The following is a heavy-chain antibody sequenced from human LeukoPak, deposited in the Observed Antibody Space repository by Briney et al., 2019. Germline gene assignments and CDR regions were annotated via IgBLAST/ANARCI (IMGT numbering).Heavy chain of an antibody. J-gene: IGHJ4*02. CDR1: GFTFSSFS. D-gene: IGHD3-10*01. Sequence: GGSLRLSCAASGFTFSSFSMNWVRQAPGKGLEWVSYISSSSGTIYYVDSVKGRFTISRDNAKNSLYLQMNSLRAEDTAVYYCALDPYYGSGSPEYWGQGTLVTVSS. CDR2: ISSSSGTI. CDR3: ALDPYYGSGSPEY. V-gene: IGHV3-48*01.